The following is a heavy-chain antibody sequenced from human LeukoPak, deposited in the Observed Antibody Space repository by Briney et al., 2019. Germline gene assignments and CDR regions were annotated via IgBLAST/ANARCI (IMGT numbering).Heavy chain of an antibody. D-gene: IGHD6-13*01. CDR2: ISSSSSYI. V-gene: IGHV3-21*01. J-gene: IGHJ4*02. Sequence: GGSLRLSCAASRFTFSSYSMNWVRQAPGKGLEWVSSISSSSSYIYYADSVKGRFTISRDNAKNSLYLQMNSLRFEDTALYYCAKVGAWYSSSWYYFDYWGQGTLVTVSS. CDR1: RFTFSSYS. CDR3: AKVGAWYSSSWYYFDY.